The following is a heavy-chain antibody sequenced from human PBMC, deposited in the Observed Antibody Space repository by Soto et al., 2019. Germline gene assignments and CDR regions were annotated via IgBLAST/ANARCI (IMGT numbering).Heavy chain of an antibody. CDR1: GLTFSNYG. J-gene: IGHJ4*02. CDR2: ISDSGGST. CDR3: ANGRDGDNYDY. D-gene: IGHD5-12*01. V-gene: IGHV3-23*01. Sequence: EVQLLESGGGLVQPGGSLRLSCAASGLTFSNYGMTWVRQAPGKGLEWVSVISDSGGSTYYADSVKGRFTISRDNSKNTVYLQMNSLRDEDTAVYYCANGRDGDNYDYWGQGTLVTVSS.